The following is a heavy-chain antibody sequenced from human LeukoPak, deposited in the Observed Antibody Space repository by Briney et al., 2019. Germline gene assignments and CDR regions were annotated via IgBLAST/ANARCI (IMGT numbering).Heavy chain of an antibody. J-gene: IGHJ4*02. CDR1: GFTFSSYG. Sequence: PGRSLRLSCAASGFTFSSYGTHWVRQAPGKGLEWVAVIWYDGSNKYYADSVKGRFTISRDNSKNTLYLQMNSLRAEDTAVYYCARDKDYYDSSGYYDYWGQGTLVTVSS. D-gene: IGHD3-22*01. CDR3: ARDKDYYDSSGYYDY. V-gene: IGHV3-33*01. CDR2: IWYDGSNK.